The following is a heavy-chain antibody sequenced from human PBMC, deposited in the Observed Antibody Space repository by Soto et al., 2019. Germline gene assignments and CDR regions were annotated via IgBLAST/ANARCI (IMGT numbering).Heavy chain of an antibody. D-gene: IGHD3-10*01. Sequence: SQTLSLTCAISGDSVSSNSAAWNWIRQSPSRGLEWLGRTYYRSKWYNDYAVSVKSQITINPDTSKNQFSLQLNSVTPEDTAVYYCARARSSWLGAYYYSMDVWGKGTTVTVSS. J-gene: IGHJ6*03. V-gene: IGHV6-1*01. CDR3: ARARSSWLGAYYYSMDV. CDR1: GDSVSSNSAA. CDR2: TYYRSKWYN.